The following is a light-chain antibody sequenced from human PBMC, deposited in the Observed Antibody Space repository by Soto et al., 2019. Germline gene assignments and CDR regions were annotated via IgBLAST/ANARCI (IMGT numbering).Light chain of an antibody. CDR3: SSHTTYSTRI. V-gene: IGLV2-14*01. CDR2: EVS. J-gene: IGLJ1*01. CDR1: NSDIGSYNY. Sequence: QTGRAQRADRSWTPGQAVSLYCTGTNSDIGSYNYVSWYQQHPGKAPKLIIHEVSNRPSGISDHFSGSKSGNTASLTISGLQADDEADYYCSSHTTYSTRIFGTGTKVTVL.